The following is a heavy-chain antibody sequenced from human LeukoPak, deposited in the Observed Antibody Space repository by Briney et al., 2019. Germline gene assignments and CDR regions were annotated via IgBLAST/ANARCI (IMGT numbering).Heavy chain of an antibody. D-gene: IGHD2-15*01. CDR2: IYYSGRT. J-gene: IGHJ3*02. Sequence: PSETLSLTCTVSAASISSYYWSWIRQPPGKGLEWIGYIYYSGRTNYNPSLKSRVTISVDTSKNQFSLKLSSVTAADTAVYYCARAYCSGGSCYRYAFDIWGQGTMVTVSS. CDR1: AASISSYY. V-gene: IGHV4-59*01. CDR3: ARAYCSGGSCYRYAFDI.